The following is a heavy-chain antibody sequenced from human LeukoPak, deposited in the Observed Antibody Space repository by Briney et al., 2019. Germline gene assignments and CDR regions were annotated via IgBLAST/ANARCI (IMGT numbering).Heavy chain of an antibody. D-gene: IGHD3-9*01. CDR2: ISHDGTVT. CDR3: TRDVNLNFFDV. J-gene: IGHJ2*01. V-gene: IGHV3-74*01. CDR1: GFTFSTYV. Sequence: GGSLRLSCVVSGFTFSTYVMHWVRQAPGKGLMWVSRISHDGTVTSYADSVRGRFTVSRDNAKNTLYLQMNSLRAEDTAVYYCTRDVNLNFFDVWGRGTLVTVSS.